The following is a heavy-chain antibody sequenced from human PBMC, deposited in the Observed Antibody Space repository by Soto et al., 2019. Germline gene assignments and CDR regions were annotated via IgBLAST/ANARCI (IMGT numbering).Heavy chain of an antibody. V-gene: IGHV3-23*01. CDR3: ANKGSAVAYFDD. Sequence: EVQLLESGGGLVQPGGSLRLSCAASGFTFSSYAMSWVRQAPGKGLEWVSAISGSGGSTYYADSVKGRFTISRDNSKNTLYRQMNSLRGEETAVYYCANKGSAVAYFDDWGQGTLVTVSS. D-gene: IGHD6-19*01. CDR2: ISGSGGST. CDR1: GFTFSSYA. J-gene: IGHJ4*02.